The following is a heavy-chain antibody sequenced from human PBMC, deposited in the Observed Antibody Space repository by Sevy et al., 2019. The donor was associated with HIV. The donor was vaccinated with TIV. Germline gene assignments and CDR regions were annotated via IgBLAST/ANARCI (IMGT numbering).Heavy chain of an antibody. CDR1: GGSVRSGAYY. J-gene: IGHJ6*02. V-gene: IGHV4-61*08. D-gene: IGHD2-21*02. CDR3: ARVVVTSGNEYYYGMDV. Sequence: SETLSLTCTVSGGSVRSGAYYWSWVRQPPGKGLESSGYIYYSGNTNYNPSLKSRATLSVDTSKNQFSLKLNSMTAADTAVYYCARVVVTSGNEYYYGMDVWGQGTTVTVSS. CDR2: IYYSGNT.